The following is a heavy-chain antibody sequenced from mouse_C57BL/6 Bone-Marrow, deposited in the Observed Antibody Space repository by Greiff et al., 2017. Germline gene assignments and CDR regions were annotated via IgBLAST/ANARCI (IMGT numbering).Heavy chain of an antibody. D-gene: IGHD4-1*01. V-gene: IGHV1-80*01. Sequence: QVQLQQSGAELVKPGASVKISCKVSGYAFSTYWMNWVKQRPGKGLEWIGQLYPGDGDTHYNGTFKGKATLTADKSSSTAYLQLSGRTSEDSAVKFCARDWDYFDDWGQGTTLTVSS. CDR3: ARDWDYFDD. CDR1: GYAFSTYW. CDR2: LYPGDGDT. J-gene: IGHJ2*01.